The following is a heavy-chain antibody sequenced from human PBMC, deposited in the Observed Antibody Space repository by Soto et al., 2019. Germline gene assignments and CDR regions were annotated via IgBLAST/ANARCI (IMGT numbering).Heavy chain of an antibody. CDR3: ARGYQGAFDV. D-gene: IGHD2-2*01. CDR2: VYTDNGKT. V-gene: IGHV1-3*04. Sequence: QVQLVQSGTEVKMPGASVKLSCKASGYTFINHALHWVRRAPGQRFEWMGWVYTDNGKTVYSQKFQGRVSVTRDTAANTVYMELSSLTSEDTAVYYCARGYQGAFDVWGLGTMVTVSS. CDR1: GYTFINHA. J-gene: IGHJ3*01.